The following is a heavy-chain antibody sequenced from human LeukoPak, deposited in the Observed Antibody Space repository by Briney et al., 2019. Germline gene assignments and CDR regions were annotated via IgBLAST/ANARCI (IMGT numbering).Heavy chain of an antibody. D-gene: IGHD5-12*01. J-gene: IGHJ3*02. Sequence: ASVRVSCKASGFTFTGYYVQWVRQAPGQGLEWVGWMNFNNGGTRCAPKFQGTVTMTRDTSISTAYMELNSLRSDDTTMYYCAREGSSGHDWYAFDIWGQETMVTVSS. CDR1: GFTFTGYY. CDR2: MNFNNGGT. CDR3: AREGSSGHDWYAFDI. V-gene: IGHV1-2*02.